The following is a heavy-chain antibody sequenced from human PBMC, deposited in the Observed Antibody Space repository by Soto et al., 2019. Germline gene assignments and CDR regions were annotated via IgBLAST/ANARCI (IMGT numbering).Heavy chain of an antibody. CDR1: GFTFSSYG. Sequence: GGSLRLSCAASGFTFSSYGMHWVRQAPGKGLEWVAVISYDGSNKYYADSVKGRFTISRDNSKNTLYLQMNSLRAEDTAVYYCAKGSSGWYNWGQGTLVTVSS. CDR3: AKGSSGWYN. D-gene: IGHD6-19*01. J-gene: IGHJ4*02. V-gene: IGHV3-30*18. CDR2: ISYDGSNK.